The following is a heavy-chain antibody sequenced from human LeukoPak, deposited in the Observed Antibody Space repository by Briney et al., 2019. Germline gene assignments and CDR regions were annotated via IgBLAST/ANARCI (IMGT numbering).Heavy chain of an antibody. V-gene: IGHV3-33*06. CDR3: AKGPHYDFWNGYYIDY. CDR2: IWYDGSNK. CDR1: GFTFSSYG. J-gene: IGHJ4*02. Sequence: PGGSLRLSCAASGFTFSSYGMHWVRQAPGKGLEWVAVIWYDGSNKYYADSVKGRFTISRDNSKNTLYLQMNSLRAEDTAVYFCAKGPHYDFWNGYYIDYWGQGTLVTVSS. D-gene: IGHD3-3*01.